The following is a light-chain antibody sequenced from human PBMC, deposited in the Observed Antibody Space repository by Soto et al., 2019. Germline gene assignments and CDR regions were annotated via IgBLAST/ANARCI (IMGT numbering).Light chain of an antibody. CDR2: DVD. J-gene: IGLJ3*02. CDR1: ISDVGDSDS. V-gene: IGLV2-11*01. CDR3: CSYAGSHTWV. Sequence: QSALTQPRSVSGSFGQSVTISCTGTISDVGDSDSVSWYQPHPGRAPKLLISDVDTRPAGVPDRCSGSKSGNTASLTISGLQSDEEADYYCCSYAGSHTWVFGGGTKLTVL.